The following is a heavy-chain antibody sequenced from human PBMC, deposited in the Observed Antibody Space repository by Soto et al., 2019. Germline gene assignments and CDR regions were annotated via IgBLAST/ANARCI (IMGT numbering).Heavy chain of an antibody. J-gene: IGHJ6*04. Sequence: GGSLRLSCAASGFTFSSYSMNWVRQAPGKGLEWVSYISSSSSTIYYADSVKGRFTISRDNAKNSLYLQMNSLRAEDTAVYYCAAWYSSSWMDVWGKGTTVTVPQ. D-gene: IGHD6-13*01. CDR3: AAWYSSSWMDV. V-gene: IGHV3-48*01. CDR1: GFTFSSYS. CDR2: ISSSSSTI.